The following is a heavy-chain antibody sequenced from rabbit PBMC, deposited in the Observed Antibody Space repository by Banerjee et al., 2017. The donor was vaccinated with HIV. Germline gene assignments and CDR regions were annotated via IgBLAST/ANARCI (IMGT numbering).Heavy chain of an antibody. Sequence: QEQLVESGGGLVQPEGSLTLTCKASGFDFSSNAMFWVRQAPGKGPEWIACIYVGDGSTHYASWVNGRFTISRSTSLNTVTLQMTSLTAADTATYFCARDPSVDDYGDSLYYFDLWGPGTLVTVS. CDR1: GFDFSSNA. D-gene: IGHD2-1*01. CDR2: IYVGDGST. J-gene: IGHJ4*01. CDR3: ARDPSVDDYGDSLYYFDL. V-gene: IGHV1S47*01.